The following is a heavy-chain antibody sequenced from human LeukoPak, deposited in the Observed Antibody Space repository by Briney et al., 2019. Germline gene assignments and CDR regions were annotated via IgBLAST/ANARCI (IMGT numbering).Heavy chain of an antibody. J-gene: IGHJ4*02. V-gene: IGHV3-7*01. CDR3: ARVVWGQLTYYFDY. CDR2: INQDGTEK. CDR1: GFSFTTYW. D-gene: IGHD3-16*01. Sequence: GGSLRLSCAASGFSFTTYWMSWVRQAPGKGLEWVANINQDGTEKYYVDSVKGRFTISRDNAKNSLYLQMNSLRAEDTAVYYCARVVWGQLTYYFDYWGQGTLVTVSS.